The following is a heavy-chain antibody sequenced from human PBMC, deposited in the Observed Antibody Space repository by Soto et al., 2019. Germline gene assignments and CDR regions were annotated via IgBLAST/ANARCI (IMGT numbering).Heavy chain of an antibody. J-gene: IGHJ6*02. V-gene: IGHV1-69*13. CDR1: GGTFSSYA. CDR3: ARGRTGTTWYHYYGMDV. Sequence: EASVKVSCKASGGTFSSYAISWVRQAPGQGLEWMGGIIPIFGTANYAQKFQGRVTITADESTSTAYMELSSLRSEDTAVYYCARGRTGTTWYHYYGMDVWGQGTTVTVSS. D-gene: IGHD1-1*01. CDR2: IIPIFGTA.